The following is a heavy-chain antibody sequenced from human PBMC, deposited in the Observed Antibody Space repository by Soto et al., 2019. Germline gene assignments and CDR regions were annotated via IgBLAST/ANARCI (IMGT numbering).Heavy chain of an antibody. Sequence: QVQLQESGPGLVKPSETLSLTCTVSGGSVSSGSYYWSWIRQPPGKGLEWIGYIYYSGSTNYNPSLKSRVTISVDTSNNQFTLKLSSVPAADTAVYYCARDKGSGLLPHYGMDVWGQGTTVTVSS. CDR1: GGSVSSGSYY. D-gene: IGHD2-15*01. V-gene: IGHV4-61*01. CDR2: IYYSGST. J-gene: IGHJ6*02. CDR3: ARDKGSGLLPHYGMDV.